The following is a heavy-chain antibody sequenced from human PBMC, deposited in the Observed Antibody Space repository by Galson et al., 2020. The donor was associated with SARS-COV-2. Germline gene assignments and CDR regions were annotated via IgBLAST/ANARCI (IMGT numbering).Heavy chain of an antibody. J-gene: IGHJ4*02. CDR3: ASLLWFGRGFNY. D-gene: IGHD3-10*01. CDR1: GFTFSSYA. CDR2: ISYDGSNK. V-gene: IGHV3-30*04. Sequence: GETLKISCAAPGFTFSSYAMHWVRQAPGKGLEWVAVISYDGSNKYYADSVKGRFTISRDNSKNTLYLQMNSLRAEDTAVYYCASLLWFGRGFNYWGQGTLVTVSS.